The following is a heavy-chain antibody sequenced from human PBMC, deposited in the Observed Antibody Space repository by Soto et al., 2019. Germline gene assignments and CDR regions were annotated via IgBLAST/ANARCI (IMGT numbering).Heavy chain of an antibody. J-gene: IGHJ5*02. D-gene: IGHD3-22*01. V-gene: IGHV4-39*01. Sequence: SETLSLTCTVSGGSILDSTYYWAWIRQSPGKGLEWIGTIFYSGGTFYTPSLKSRVTMSVDTSNNQFSLKLSSVTAADTAVYYYARQASGYYYGWFDPWGPGTMVTVSS. CDR3: ARQASGYYYGWFDP. CDR2: IFYSGGT. CDR1: GGSILDSTYY.